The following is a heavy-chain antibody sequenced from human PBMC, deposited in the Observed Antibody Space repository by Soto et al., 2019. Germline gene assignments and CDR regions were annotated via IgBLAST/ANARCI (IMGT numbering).Heavy chain of an antibody. CDR2: IKQDGSEK. Sequence: EVQLVESGGGLVQPGGSLRLSCAASGFTFSSYWMSWVRQAPGKGLEWVANIKQDGSEKYYVDSVKGRFTISRDNAKNSLYLQMNSLRAEDTAVYYCARDIAVAGTIWFDPWGQGPLVTVSS. CDR3: ARDIAVAGTIWFDP. J-gene: IGHJ5*02. V-gene: IGHV3-7*01. CDR1: GFTFSSYW. D-gene: IGHD6-19*01.